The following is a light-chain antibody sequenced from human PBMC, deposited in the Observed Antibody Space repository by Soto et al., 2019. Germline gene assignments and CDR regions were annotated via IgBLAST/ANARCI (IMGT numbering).Light chain of an antibody. CDR2: GAS. Sequence: EIVMTQSPATLSVSPGESATLSCRASQSISSELAWYQQKPGQPPRLLIYGASTRATGVPARFTGSGSGSDVTLTNSGLQSEDFAVYYCQQGHNWPLTLGQGTRLEI. J-gene: IGKJ2*01. CDR3: QQGHNWPLT. CDR1: QSISSE. V-gene: IGKV3-15*01.